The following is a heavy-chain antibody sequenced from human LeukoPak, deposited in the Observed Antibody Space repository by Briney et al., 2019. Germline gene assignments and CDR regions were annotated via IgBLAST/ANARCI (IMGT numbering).Heavy chain of an antibody. Sequence: SETLSLTCTVSGGSISSYYWSWIRQPAGKGLEWIGRIYTGGSTNYNPSLKSRVTMSVDTSKNQFSLKLSSVTAADTAVYYCASGPRGKCSSSFWSYWGQGTLVTVSS. CDR1: GGSISSYY. CDR2: IYTGGST. J-gene: IGHJ4*02. D-gene: IGHD6-6*01. V-gene: IGHV4-4*07. CDR3: ASGPRGKCSSSFWSY.